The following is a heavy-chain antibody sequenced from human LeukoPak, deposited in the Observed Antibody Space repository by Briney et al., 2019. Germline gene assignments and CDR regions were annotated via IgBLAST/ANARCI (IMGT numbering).Heavy chain of an antibody. CDR1: GYTFTSYG. Sequence: ASVKVSCKASGYTFTSYGISWVRQAPGQGLEWMGWIGADSGNTNYAQKFQGRVTMTTDTSTSTAYMELRSLRSDDTAVYYCARDGRDAFDIWGQGTMVTVSS. CDR3: ARDGRDAFDI. D-gene: IGHD2-15*01. V-gene: IGHV1-18*01. CDR2: IGADSGNT. J-gene: IGHJ3*02.